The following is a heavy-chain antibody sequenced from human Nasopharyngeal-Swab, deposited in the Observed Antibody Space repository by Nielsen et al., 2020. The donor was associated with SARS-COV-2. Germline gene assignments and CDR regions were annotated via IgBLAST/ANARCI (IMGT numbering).Heavy chain of an antibody. V-gene: IGHV1-24*01. CDR1: GYTLTELS. D-gene: IGHD3-3*01. CDR2: FDPEEGET. CDR3: TTDRFGAGPMDV. J-gene: IGHJ6*02. Sequence: ASVKVSCKVSGYTLTELSMHWVRQAPGKGFEWMGGFDPEEGETIYAEMFQGRVTMTEDTSTDTAYMELSSLRSEDTAVYFCTTDRFGAGPMDVWGQGTTVTVSS.